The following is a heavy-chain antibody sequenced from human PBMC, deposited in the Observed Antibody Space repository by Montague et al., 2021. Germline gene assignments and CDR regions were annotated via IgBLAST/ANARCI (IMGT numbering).Heavy chain of an antibody. J-gene: IGHJ5*02. CDR3: ARVLSSWSVGCFDT. CDR1: GASITSSIYY. CDR2: IYYSGNS. Sequence: SETLSLTCTVSGASITSSIYYWGWIRQSPGKGLEWIGSIYYSGNSFYHPSLKSRITMAVDTSKNQFSLKLSSVTAADTAIYYCARVLSSWSVGCFDTWGQGTLVTVSS. V-gene: IGHV4-39*07. D-gene: IGHD6-13*01.